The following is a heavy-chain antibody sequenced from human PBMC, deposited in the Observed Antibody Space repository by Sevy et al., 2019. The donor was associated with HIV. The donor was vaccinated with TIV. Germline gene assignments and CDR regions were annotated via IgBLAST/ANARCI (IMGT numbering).Heavy chain of an antibody. Sequence: GESLKISCQASGYTFTRYWIGWVRQLPGKGLEWMGIIYPGDSHTLYSPSFQGQVTISADKSITTAYLQWNSLTASGTDKFYCATLAGNCNTNHCSSHGYFDNWGQGTLVTVSS. CDR3: ATLAGNCNTNHCSSHGYFDN. V-gene: IGHV5-51*01. CDR2: IYPGDSHT. CDR1: GYTFTRYW. J-gene: IGHJ4*02. D-gene: IGHD2-15*01.